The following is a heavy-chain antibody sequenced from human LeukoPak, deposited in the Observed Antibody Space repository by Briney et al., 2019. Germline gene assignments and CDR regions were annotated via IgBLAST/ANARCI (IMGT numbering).Heavy chain of an antibody. CDR1: GFTFDDYA. Sequence: GGSLRLSCAASGFTFDDYAIHWVRQVPGKGLEWVSGISWNSGTIGYEVSVKGRFTISRDNAKNSLYLQMNSLRAEDTALYYCAKEGKTRNWNYSQAKPVYWGQGTLVTVSS. J-gene: IGHJ4*02. D-gene: IGHD1-7*01. CDR2: ISWNSGTI. V-gene: IGHV3-9*01. CDR3: AKEGKTRNWNYSQAKPVY.